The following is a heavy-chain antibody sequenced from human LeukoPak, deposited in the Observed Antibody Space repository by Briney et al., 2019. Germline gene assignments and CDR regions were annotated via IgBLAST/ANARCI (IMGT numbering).Heavy chain of an antibody. D-gene: IGHD2/OR15-2a*01. V-gene: IGHV3-7*03. CDR3: ARARGIDY. CDR2: IKQDGSEK. J-gene: IGHJ4*02. Sequence: QPGGSLRLSCAASGFTFSSYYMSWVRQAPGKGPEWVANIKQDGSEKYYVDSVKGRFTISRDNAKNSLYLQMNSLRAEDTAVYYCARARGIDYWGQGTLVTVSS. CDR1: GFTFSSYY.